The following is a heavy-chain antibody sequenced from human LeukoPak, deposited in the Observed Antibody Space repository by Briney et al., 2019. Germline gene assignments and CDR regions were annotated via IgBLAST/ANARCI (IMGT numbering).Heavy chain of an antibody. CDR2: ISYDGSNK. J-gene: IGHJ6*02. D-gene: IGHD5-18*01. V-gene: IGHV3-30-3*01. CDR3: AREFGSYGDYYYYYGMDV. Sequence: GGSLRLSCAASGFTFSSYAMHWVRQAPGKGLEWVAVISYDGSNKYYADSVKGRFTISRDNAKNTLYLQMNSLRAEDTAVYYCAREFGSYGDYYYYYGMDVWGQGTTVTVSS. CDR1: GFTFSSYA.